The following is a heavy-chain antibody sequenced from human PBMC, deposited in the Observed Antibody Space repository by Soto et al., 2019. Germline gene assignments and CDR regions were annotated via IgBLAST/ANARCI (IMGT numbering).Heavy chain of an antibody. CDR1: GFTVSSNY. J-gene: IGHJ4*02. V-gene: IGHV3-66*04. CDR3: ASHDFWSGYYQFDY. Sequence: EVQLVESGGGLVQPGGSLRLSCAASGFTVSSNYMSWVRQAPGKGLEWVSVIYSGGSTYYADSVKGRFTISRDNSKNTLYLQMNSLGAEDTAVYYCASHDFWSGYYQFDYWGQGTLVTVSS. D-gene: IGHD3-3*01. CDR2: IYSGGST.